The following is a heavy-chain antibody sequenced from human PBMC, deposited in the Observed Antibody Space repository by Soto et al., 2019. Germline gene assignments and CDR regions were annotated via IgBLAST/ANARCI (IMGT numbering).Heavy chain of an antibody. V-gene: IGHV5-10-1*01. CDR3: PRIHHSSGYYGHGPVDL. CDR1: GYSFTSYW. D-gene: IGHD3-22*01. Sequence: GESLKISCKGSGYSFTSYWISWVRQMPGKGLEWMGRIDPSDSYTNYSPSFQGHVTISADKSISTAYLQWSSLKASDTAMYYCPRIHHSSGYYGHGPVDLWGQGTMVTVSS. CDR2: IDPSDSYT. J-gene: IGHJ3*01.